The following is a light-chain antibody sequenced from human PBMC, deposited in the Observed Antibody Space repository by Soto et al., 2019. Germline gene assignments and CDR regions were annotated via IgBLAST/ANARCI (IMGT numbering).Light chain of an antibody. J-gene: IGKJ1*01. Sequence: DMQMTQSPSALSASVEDRVIITCRASQSISNHLNWYQQKPGKAPKLLIFAASSLQSGVPSRFSGSRSGPDFTLTISSLQPEDFATYYCQQSYSTPRPFGQRTKVDIK. CDR1: QSISNH. CDR2: AAS. V-gene: IGKV1-39*01. CDR3: QQSYSTPRP.